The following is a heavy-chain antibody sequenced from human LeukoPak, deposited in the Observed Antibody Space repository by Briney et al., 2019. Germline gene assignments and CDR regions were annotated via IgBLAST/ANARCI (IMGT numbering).Heavy chain of an antibody. J-gene: IGHJ4*02. CDR3: ARRGSSSWYYYFDY. Sequence: ASVKVSCKASGYTLTGYYMHWVRQAPGQGLEWMGRINPNSGGTNYAQKFQGRVTMTRDTSISTAYMELSRLRSDDTAVYYCARRGSSSWYYYFDYWGQGTLVTVSS. CDR2: INPNSGGT. D-gene: IGHD6-13*01. CDR1: GYTLTGYY. V-gene: IGHV1-2*06.